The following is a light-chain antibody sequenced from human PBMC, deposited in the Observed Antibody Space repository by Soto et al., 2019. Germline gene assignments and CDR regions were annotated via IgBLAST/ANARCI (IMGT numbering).Light chain of an antibody. CDR3: GLYTIAETVV. CDR1: KEVATYNR. Sequence: QSALTQPPSVSGSPGQSVTISCTGTKEVATYNRVSWYQQTPGTSPKLLIYDVTKRASGISDRFSGSKSGTTASLTISGLHTDDEGDYYCGLYTIAETVVLGGGTKLTVL. CDR2: DVT. J-gene: IGLJ2*01. V-gene: IGLV2-18*01.